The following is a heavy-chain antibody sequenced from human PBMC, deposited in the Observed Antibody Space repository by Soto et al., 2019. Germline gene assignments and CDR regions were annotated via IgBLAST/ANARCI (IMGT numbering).Heavy chain of an antibody. CDR3: ARVGWIRGYAGRFDY. CDR1: RGTFSSYA. J-gene: IGHJ4*02. D-gene: IGHD5-12*01. V-gene: IGHV1-69*12. CDR2: IIPIFGTA. Sequence: QVQLVQSGAEVKKPGSSVKASCKASRGTFSSYAISWVRQAPGQGLEWMGGIIPIFGTANYAQKFQGRVTITADESTSTAYMELSSLRSEDTAVYYCARVGWIRGYAGRFDYWGQGTLVTVSS.